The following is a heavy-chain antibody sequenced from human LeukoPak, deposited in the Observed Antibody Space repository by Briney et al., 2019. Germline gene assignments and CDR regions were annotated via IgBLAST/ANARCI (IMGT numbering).Heavy chain of an antibody. CDR3: ARARITYYYGSGRSPTFLGPYTLDY. CDR1: GGSISSYY. Sequence: KTSETLSLTCTVSGGSISSYYWSWIRQPPGKGLEWIGYIYYSGSTNYNPSLKSRVTISVDTSKNQFSLKLSSVTAADTAVYYCARARITYYYGSGRSPTFLGPYTLDYWGQGTLVTVSS. J-gene: IGHJ4*02. D-gene: IGHD3-10*01. CDR2: IYYSGST. V-gene: IGHV4-59*12.